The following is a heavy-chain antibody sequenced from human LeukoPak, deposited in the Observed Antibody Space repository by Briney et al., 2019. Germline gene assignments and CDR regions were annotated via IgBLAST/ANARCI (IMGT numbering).Heavy chain of an antibody. CDR1: DDSMSSSSYC. J-gene: IGHJ4*02. V-gene: IGHV4-39*07. CDR2: IWYTGRT. D-gene: IGHD2-2*01. CDR3: ARGRGVVVPAATLGY. Sequence: PSETLSLTCSVSDDSMSSSSYCWGRIRQPPGKGLEWLGSIWYTGRTDYSPSLRSRVTMSIDTSKNQFSLKLSSVTAADTAVYYCARGRGVVVPAATLGYWGQGTLVTVSS.